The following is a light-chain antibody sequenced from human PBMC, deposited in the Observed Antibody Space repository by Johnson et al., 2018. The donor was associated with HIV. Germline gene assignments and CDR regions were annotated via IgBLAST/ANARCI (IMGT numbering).Light chain of an antibody. CDR1: SSNIGNNY. V-gene: IGLV1-51*01. CDR3: GTWDSSLSAEV. Sequence: QSVLTQPPSVSAAPGQTVTISCSGSSSNIGNNYVSWYQQLPGTAPKVLIYDNNKRPSGIPDRFSGSKSGTSATLGITGLQTGDEADYYCGTWDSSLSAEVFGTGTKVTVL. J-gene: IGLJ1*01. CDR2: DNN.